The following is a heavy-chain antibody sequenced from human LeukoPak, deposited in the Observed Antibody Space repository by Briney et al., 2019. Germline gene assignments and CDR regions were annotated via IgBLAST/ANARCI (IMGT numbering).Heavy chain of an antibody. V-gene: IGHV3-23*01. J-gene: IGHJ4*02. CDR2: ISGSGGST. CDR1: GFTFISYA. D-gene: IGHD2-8*02. Sequence: PGGSLRLSCAASGFTFISYAMSWVRQAPGKGLEWVSAISGSGGSTYYADSVKGRFTISRDNSKNTLYLQMNSLRAEDTAVYYCATSGLVPGEVFYYFDYWGQGTLVTVSS. CDR3: ATSGLVPGEVFYYFDY.